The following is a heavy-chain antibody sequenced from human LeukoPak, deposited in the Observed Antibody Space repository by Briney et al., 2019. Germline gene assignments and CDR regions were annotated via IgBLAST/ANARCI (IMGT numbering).Heavy chain of an antibody. CDR1: GGSISSGGYS. CDR2: IYHSGST. D-gene: IGHD5-18*01. J-gene: IGHJ4*02. V-gene: IGHV4-30-2*01. Sequence: PSETLSLTCAVSGGSISSGGYSWSWIRQPPGKGLEWIGYIYHSGSTYYNPSLKSRVTISVDRSKNQFSLKLSSVTAADTAVYYCARGGGYSYGFGKYYFDYWGQGTLVTVSS. CDR3: ARGGGYSYGFGKYYFDY.